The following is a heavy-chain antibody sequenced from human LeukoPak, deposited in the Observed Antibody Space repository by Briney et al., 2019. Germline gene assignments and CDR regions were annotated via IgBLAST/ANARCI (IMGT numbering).Heavy chain of an antibody. CDR2: INHSGST. CDR3: ARGRGNNWYLNFDY. J-gene: IGHJ4*02. V-gene: IGHV4-34*01. CDR1: GGSFSGYY. Sequence: SETLSLTCAVYGGSFSGYYWSWIRQPPGKGLEWIGEINHSGSTNYNPSLKSRVTISVDTSKNQFSLKLSSVTAADTAVYYCARGRGNNWYLNFDYWGQGTLVTVSS. D-gene: IGHD6-13*01.